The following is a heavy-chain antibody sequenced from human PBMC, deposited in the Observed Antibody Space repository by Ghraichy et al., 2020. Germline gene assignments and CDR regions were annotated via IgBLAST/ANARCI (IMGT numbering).Heavy chain of an antibody. CDR2: INHSVST. Sequence: SQTLSLTCAVYGGSFSGYYWSWIRQPPGKGLEWIGEINHSVSTNYNPSLKSRVTISVDTSKNQFSLKLSSVTAADTAVYYCAREVWFGENNYYYYYYGMDVWGQGTTVTVSS. CDR3: AREVWFGENNYYYYYYGMDV. D-gene: IGHD3-10*01. V-gene: IGHV4-34*01. CDR1: GGSFSGYY. J-gene: IGHJ6*02.